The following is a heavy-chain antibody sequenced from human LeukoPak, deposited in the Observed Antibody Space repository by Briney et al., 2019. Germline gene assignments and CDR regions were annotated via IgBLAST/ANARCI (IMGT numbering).Heavy chain of an antibody. CDR2: ISAYNGNT. V-gene: IGHV1-18*01. Sequence: ASVTVSCTASGYTFTSYGISWVRQAPGQGLEWMGWISAYNGNTNYAQKLQGRVTMTTDTSTSTAYMELRSLRSDDTAVYYCARPSIYCSGGSCYPYYFDYWGQGTLVTVSS. J-gene: IGHJ4*02. CDR1: GYTFTSYG. D-gene: IGHD2-15*01. CDR3: ARPSIYCSGGSCYPYYFDY.